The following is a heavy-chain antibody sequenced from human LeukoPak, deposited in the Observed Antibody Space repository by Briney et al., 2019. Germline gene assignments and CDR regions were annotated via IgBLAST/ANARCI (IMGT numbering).Heavy chain of an antibody. CDR2: INHSGST. J-gene: IGHJ5*02. CDR3: VRGLSNWEGFDP. Sequence: SETLSLTCAVYGGSFSGYYWSWIRQPPGKGLEWIGEINHSGSTNYNPSLKSRVTISVDTSKNQFSLKLSSVTAADTAIYYCVRGLSNWEGFDPWGQGTLVTVSS. V-gene: IGHV4-34*01. D-gene: IGHD1-1*01. CDR1: GGSFSGYY.